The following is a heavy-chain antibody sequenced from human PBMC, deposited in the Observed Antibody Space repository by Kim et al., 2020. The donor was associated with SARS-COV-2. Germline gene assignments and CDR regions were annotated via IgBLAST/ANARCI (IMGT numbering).Heavy chain of an antibody. D-gene: IGHD6-19*01. CDR1: GYTFTSYA. CDR2: INAGNGNT. J-gene: IGHJ4*02. Sequence: ASVKVSCKASGYTFTSYAMHWVRQAPGQRLEWMGWINAGNGNTKYSQKCQGRVTITRDTSASTAYMELSSLRSEDTAVYYCARAGAVAGKPLFDYWGQGTLVTVSS. CDR3: ARAGAVAGKPLFDY. V-gene: IGHV1-3*01.